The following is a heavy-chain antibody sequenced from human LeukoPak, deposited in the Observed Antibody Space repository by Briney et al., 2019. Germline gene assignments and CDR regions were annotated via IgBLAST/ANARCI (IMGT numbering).Heavy chain of an antibody. J-gene: IGHJ4*02. CDR1: GFTFSSYA. CDR2: ISGSGGST. Sequence: GGYLRLSCAASGFTFSSYAMSWVRQAPGKGLEWVSAISGSGGSTYYADSVRGRFTISRDNSKNTLYLQMNSLRAEDTAVYYCAKGDTYYYDSSGYFGWGQGTLVTVSS. V-gene: IGHV3-23*01. CDR3: AKGDTYYYDSSGYFG. D-gene: IGHD3-22*01.